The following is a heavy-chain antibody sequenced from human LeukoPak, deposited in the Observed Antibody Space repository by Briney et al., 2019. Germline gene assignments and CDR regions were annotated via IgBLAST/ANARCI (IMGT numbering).Heavy chain of an antibody. V-gene: IGHV1-69-2*01. CDR1: GYTFTDYY. J-gene: IGHJ4*02. CDR2: VDPEDGET. D-gene: IGHD6-6*01. CDR3: ATLPIAARMFYY. Sequence: GASVKVSCKACGYTFTDYYMHWVQQAPGKGLEWMGRVDPEDGETIYAEKFQGRVTITADTSTDTAYMELSGLRSEDTAVYYCATLPIAARMFYYWGQGTLVTVSS.